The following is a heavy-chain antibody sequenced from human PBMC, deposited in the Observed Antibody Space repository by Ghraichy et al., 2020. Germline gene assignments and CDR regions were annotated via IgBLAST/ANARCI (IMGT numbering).Heavy chain of an antibody. J-gene: IGHJ6*02. CDR2: FDPEDGET. CDR3: ATLQGKEMATIDTNYYYYGMDV. Sequence: ASVKVSCKVSGYTLTELSMHWVRQAPGKGLEWMGGFDPEDGETIYAQKFQGRVTMTEDTSTDTAYMELSSLRSEDTAVYYCATLQGKEMATIDTNYYYYGMDVWGQGTTVTVSS. V-gene: IGHV1-24*01. CDR1: GYTLTELS. D-gene: IGHD5-24*01.